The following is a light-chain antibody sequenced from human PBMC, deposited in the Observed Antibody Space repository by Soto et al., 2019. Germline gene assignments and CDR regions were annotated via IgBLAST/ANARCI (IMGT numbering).Light chain of an antibody. CDR3: QKYNSAPLS. Sequence: MTQSPATLSVSPGERATLSCRASQGISNSLAWYQQRPGKVPKLLIYAASTLQSGVPSRFSGSGSGTDFTLTISSLQPEDVATYYCQKYNSAPLSFGGGTKV. V-gene: IGKV1-27*01. CDR1: QGISNS. J-gene: IGKJ4*01. CDR2: AAS.